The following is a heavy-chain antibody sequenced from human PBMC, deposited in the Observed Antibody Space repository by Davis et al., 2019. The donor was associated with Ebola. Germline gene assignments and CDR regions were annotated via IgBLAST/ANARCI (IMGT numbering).Heavy chain of an antibody. Sequence: GESLKISCAASGFTFSNYAMSWVRQAPGKGLEWVSYISSSSSTIYYADSVKGRFTISRDNAKNSLYLQMNSLRDEDTAVYYCARVGYSYGSAYYGMDVWGQGTTVTVSS. J-gene: IGHJ6*02. D-gene: IGHD5-18*01. CDR3: ARVGYSYGSAYYGMDV. V-gene: IGHV3-48*02. CDR2: ISSSSSTI. CDR1: GFTFSNYA.